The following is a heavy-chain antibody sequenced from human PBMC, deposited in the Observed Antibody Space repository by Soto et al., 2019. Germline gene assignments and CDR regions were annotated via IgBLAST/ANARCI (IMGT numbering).Heavy chain of an antibody. CDR2: INPSGVGT. CDR3: AKGHSSGWLPTDY. D-gene: IGHD6-19*01. CDR1: GYTFTNYY. Sequence: ASVKVSCKASGYTFTNYYLHWVRQAPGQGLEWMGRINPSGVGTIYAQKFQGRVTMTRDTSTSTVYMELSSLRSEDSAVYYCAKGHSSGWLPTDYWGQGTLVTVSS. J-gene: IGHJ4*02. V-gene: IGHV1-46*01.